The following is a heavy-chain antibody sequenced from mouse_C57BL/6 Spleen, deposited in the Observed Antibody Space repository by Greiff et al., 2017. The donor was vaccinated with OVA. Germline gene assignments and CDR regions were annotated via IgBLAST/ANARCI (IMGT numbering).Heavy chain of an antibody. J-gene: IGHJ2*01. CDR1: GYTFTSYT. CDR2: INPSSGYT. CDR3: ARSGGGSTGNY. V-gene: IGHV1-4*01. D-gene: IGHD3-1*01. Sequence: QVQLKQSGAELARPGASVKMSCKASGYTFTSYTMHWVKQRPGQGLEWIGYINPSSGYTKYNQKFKDKATLTADKSSSTAYMQLSSLTSEDSAVYYCARSGGGSTGNYWGQGTTLTVSS.